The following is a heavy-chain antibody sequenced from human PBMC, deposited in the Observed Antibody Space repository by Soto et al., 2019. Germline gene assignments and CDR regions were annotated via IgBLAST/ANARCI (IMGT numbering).Heavy chain of an antibody. D-gene: IGHD3-16*01. Sequence: SETLSLTCAVSGVSISSDAYYWSWIRQHPGKGLEWIGYISYSGSTYYNPSLKSRVTMSVDTSKNQFSLKLTSVTAADTAVCYCARYRFGDTWSKFDYWGQGTLVTVSS. V-gene: IGHV4-31*11. CDR2: ISYSGST. CDR3: ARYRFGDTWSKFDY. J-gene: IGHJ4*02. CDR1: GVSISSDAYY.